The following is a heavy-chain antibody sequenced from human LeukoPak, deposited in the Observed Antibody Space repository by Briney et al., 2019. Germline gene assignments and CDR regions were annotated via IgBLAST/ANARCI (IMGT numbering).Heavy chain of an antibody. CDR3: ARWGGSDAFDI. V-gene: IGHV4-34*01. CDR2: INHSGST. D-gene: IGHD1-26*01. J-gene: IGHJ3*02. Sequence: SETLSLTCAVYGGSFSGYYWSWIRQPPGKGLEWIGEINHSGSTNYNPSLKSRDTISVDTSKNQFSLKLSSVTAADTAVYYCARWGGSDAFDIWGQGTMVTVSS. CDR1: GGSFSGYY.